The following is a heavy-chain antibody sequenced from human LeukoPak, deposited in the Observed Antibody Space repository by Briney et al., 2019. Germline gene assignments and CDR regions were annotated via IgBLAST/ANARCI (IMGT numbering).Heavy chain of an antibody. CDR3: ARHEMATITYFDY. V-gene: IGHV4-59*08. D-gene: IGHD5-24*01. CDR2: IYYSGST. Sequence: SETLSLTCTVPGGSISSYYWSWIRQPPGKGLEWIGYIYYSGSTNYNPSLKSRVTISVDTSKNQFSPKLSSVTAADTAVYYCARHEMATITYFDYWGQGTLVTVSS. J-gene: IGHJ4*02. CDR1: GGSISSYY.